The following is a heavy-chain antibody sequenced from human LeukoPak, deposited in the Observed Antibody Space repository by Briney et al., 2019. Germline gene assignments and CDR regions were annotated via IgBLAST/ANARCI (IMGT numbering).Heavy chain of an antibody. CDR3: ARSMYGEGRRIIDFDY. J-gene: IGHJ4*02. Sequence: GGSLRLSCAASGFTFSDHYIDWVRKAPGKGLVWVARTRNKVNSYTTAYAASVTGRFTVSRDDSSNSVYLQMNSLKIEDTAVYYCARSMYGEGRRIIDFDYWGQGSLLTVSS. CDR2: TRNKVNSYTT. CDR1: GFTFSDHY. V-gene: IGHV3-72*01. D-gene: IGHD4/OR15-4a*01.